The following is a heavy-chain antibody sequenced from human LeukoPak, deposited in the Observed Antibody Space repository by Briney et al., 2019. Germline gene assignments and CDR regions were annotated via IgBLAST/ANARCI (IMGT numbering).Heavy chain of an antibody. CDR2: IYHSGST. V-gene: IGHV4-38-2*01. CDR3: ARQGGHSSSSEFDY. J-gene: IGHJ4*02. D-gene: IGHD6-6*01. CDR1: GCSISSGYY. Sequence: PSETLSLTCAVSGCSISSGYYWGWIRQPPGKGLEWIGSIYHSGSTYYNPSLKSRVTISVDTSKNQFSLKLSSVTAADTAVYYCARQGGHSSSSEFDYWGQGTLVTVSS.